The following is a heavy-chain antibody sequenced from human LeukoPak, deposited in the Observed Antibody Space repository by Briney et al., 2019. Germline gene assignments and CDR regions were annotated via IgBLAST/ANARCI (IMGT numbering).Heavy chain of an antibody. CDR2: ISSSSSYI. CDR1: GFTFSSYS. J-gene: IGHJ4*02. Sequence: PGGSLRLSCAASGFTFSSYSMNWVRQAPGKGLEWVSSISSSSSYIYYADLVKGRITISRDNAKNSLYLQMNSLRAEDTAVYYCARGRGPTQMTTIIGGDYWGQGTLVTVSS. V-gene: IGHV3-21*01. CDR3: ARGRGPTQMTTIIGGDY. D-gene: IGHD5-24*01.